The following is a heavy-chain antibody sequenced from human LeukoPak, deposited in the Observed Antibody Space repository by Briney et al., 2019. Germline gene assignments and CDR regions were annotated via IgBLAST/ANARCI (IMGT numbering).Heavy chain of an antibody. V-gene: IGHV3-9*01. CDR2: IIWYSRSI. CDR3: AKDRSSGTFDY. Sequence: GGSLRLSCSASGFTFYDYAMHWVRPAPGEGLELVSGIIWYSRSIDYAASVKGRFTISRDNAKNLLYLQMKSLRAEDKALDYCAKDRSSGTFDYWGQGTLVTVSS. CDR1: GFTFYDYA. D-gene: IGHD3-3*01. J-gene: IGHJ4*02.